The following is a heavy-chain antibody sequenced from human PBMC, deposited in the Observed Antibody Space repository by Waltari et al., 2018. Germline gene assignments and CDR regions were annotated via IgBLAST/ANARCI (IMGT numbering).Heavy chain of an antibody. V-gene: IGHV5-51*01. Sequence: EVQLVQSGAEVKKPGESLKISCKGSGYSFTSYWIGWVRQMPGKGLEWMGIIYPGDSDTRYSPSFQGQVTISADKSISTAYLQWSSLKASDTAMYYCARQYCSSTSCWGKDYYGMDVWGQGTTVTVSS. CDR2: IYPGDSDT. J-gene: IGHJ6*02. D-gene: IGHD2-2*01. CDR1: GYSFTSYW. CDR3: ARQYCSSTSCWGKDYYGMDV.